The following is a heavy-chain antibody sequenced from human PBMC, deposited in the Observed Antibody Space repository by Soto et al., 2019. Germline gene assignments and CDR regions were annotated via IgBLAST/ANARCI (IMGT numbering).Heavy chain of an antibody. V-gene: IGHV1-46*01. D-gene: IGHD3-3*01. CDR1: GYTFTSYD. Sequence: QVQLVQSGAEVKKPGASVKVSCKASGYTFTSYDMHWVRQAPGQGLEGMGIINPSGGSTSYAQKFQGRVTMTRDTSTSTVYMELSSLRSEDTAVYYCARDPRLRFLEWFLSGMDVWGQGTTVTVSS. J-gene: IGHJ6*02. CDR2: INPSGGST. CDR3: ARDPRLRFLEWFLSGMDV.